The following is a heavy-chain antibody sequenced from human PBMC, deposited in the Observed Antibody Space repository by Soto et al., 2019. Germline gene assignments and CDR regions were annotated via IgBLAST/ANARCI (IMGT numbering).Heavy chain of an antibody. CDR1: GYSISSSNW. J-gene: IGHJ4*02. CDR3: ARREIQGPIDY. Sequence: QVQLQESGPGLVKPSDTLSLTCAVSGYSISSSNWWGWIRQPPGKGLEWIGYIDYSGTTYYNPSLRSRITMSVDTSKNQFSLKLTSVTAVDAAVYYCARREIQGPIDYWGQGTLVTVSS. CDR2: IDYSGTT. D-gene: IGHD1-26*01. V-gene: IGHV4-28*01.